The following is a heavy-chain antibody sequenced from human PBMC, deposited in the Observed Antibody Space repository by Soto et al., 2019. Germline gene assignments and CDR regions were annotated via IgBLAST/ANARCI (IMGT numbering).Heavy chain of an antibody. V-gene: IGHV2-5*02. Sequence: QITLKESGPTLVKPTQTLTLTCTFSGFSLSTSGVGVGWIRQPPGKALEWLALSYWDDDKRYSPSLKSGLTMSKDTSNTQVAMTMANMEPVDLGTYYCAQKRGDCSGGSCYSIWFDPWGQGTLVTVSS. CDR3: AQKRGDCSGGSCYSIWFDP. CDR1: GFSLSTSGVG. J-gene: IGHJ5*02. CDR2: SYWDDDK. D-gene: IGHD2-15*01.